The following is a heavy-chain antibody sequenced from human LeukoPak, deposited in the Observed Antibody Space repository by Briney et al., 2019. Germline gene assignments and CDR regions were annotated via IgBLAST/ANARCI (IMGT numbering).Heavy chain of an antibody. D-gene: IGHD4-23*01. CDR3: ARGGYGGNSLDY. J-gene: IGHJ4*02. Sequence: GGSLRLSCAGSGFTFSSYWMHWVRQAPGKGLVWVSRIYIDGTSTTYADSVKGRLTISRDNAKNTLYLQMNSLRAEDTAVYYCARGGYGGNSLDYWGQGALITVSS. CDR2: IYIDGTST. CDR1: GFTFSSYW. V-gene: IGHV3-74*01.